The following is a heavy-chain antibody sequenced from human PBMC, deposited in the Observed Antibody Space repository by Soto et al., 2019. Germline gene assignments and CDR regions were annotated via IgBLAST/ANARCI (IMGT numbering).Heavy chain of an antibody. CDR3: AKENRIVVVPAAIRHNWFDP. D-gene: IGHD2-2*02. Sequence: TGGSLRLSCAASGFTFSSYAMSWVRQAPGKGLEWVSAISGSGGSTYYADSVKGRFTISRDNSKNTLYLQMNSLRAEDTAVYYCAKENRIVVVPAAIRHNWFDPWGQGTLVTVSS. CDR1: GFTFSSYA. V-gene: IGHV3-23*01. J-gene: IGHJ5*02. CDR2: ISGSGGST.